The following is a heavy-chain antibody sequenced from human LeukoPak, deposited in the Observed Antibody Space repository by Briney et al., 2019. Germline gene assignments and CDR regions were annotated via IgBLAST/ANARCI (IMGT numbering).Heavy chain of an antibody. Sequence: GASVKVSCKASGYTFTGYYMHWVRQAPGQGLEWMGWMNPYSGGTNYAQKFQGRVTMTRDTSISTAYMELSSLRSEDTAVYCCARARSTWNYVSRYYYYYMDVWGKGTTVTVSS. D-gene: IGHD1-7*01. J-gene: IGHJ6*03. V-gene: IGHV1-2*02. CDR2: MNPYSGGT. CDR3: ARARSTWNYVSRYYYYYMDV. CDR1: GYTFTGYY.